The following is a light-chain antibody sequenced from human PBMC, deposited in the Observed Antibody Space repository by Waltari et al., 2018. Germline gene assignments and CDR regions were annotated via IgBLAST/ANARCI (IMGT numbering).Light chain of an antibody. CDR1: RAITNY. Sequence: DIQMTQSPSSLSASVGDSVTITCRASRAITNYVNWYQQRPGLAPKLLIYAASTLQGGVPTRFSGSGSGTDFTLTISSLQIEDFATYYCQQSHSAPLAFGGGTRLEIK. CDR3: QQSHSAPLA. CDR2: AAS. J-gene: IGKJ4*01. V-gene: IGKV1-39*01.